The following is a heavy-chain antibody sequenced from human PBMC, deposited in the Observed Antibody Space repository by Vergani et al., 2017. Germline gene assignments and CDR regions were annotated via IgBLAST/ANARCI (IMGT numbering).Heavy chain of an antibody. CDR2: IYYSWST. D-gene: IGHD1-26*01. Sequence: QVQLQESGPGLVKPSQTLSLTCTVSGGPISSGGHSWSWLRPHPGKGLEWIGYIYYSWSTYYNPSLKSRVTISVDTSKNHFSLKLSSVTAADTAVYDCARGGGGSYYPVDYYYMDVWGKGTAVTVSS. J-gene: IGHJ6*03. V-gene: IGHV4-31*03. CDR3: ARGGGGSYYPVDYYYMDV. CDR1: GGPISSGGHS.